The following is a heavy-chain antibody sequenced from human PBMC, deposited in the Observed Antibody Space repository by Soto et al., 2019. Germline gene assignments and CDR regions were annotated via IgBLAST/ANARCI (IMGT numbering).Heavy chain of an antibody. J-gene: IGHJ4*02. V-gene: IGHV1-3*01. D-gene: IGHD3-10*01. CDR1: GYTFTSYA. CDR2: INAGNGNT. CDR3: ARDMGFGLSDY. Sequence: QVQLVQSGAEVKKPGASVKVSCKASGYTFTSYAMHWVRQAPGQRLEWMGWINAGNGNTKYSQKFQGRVTITRDTSASTAYMELSSRRSEDTAVYYCARDMGFGLSDYWGQGTLVTVSS.